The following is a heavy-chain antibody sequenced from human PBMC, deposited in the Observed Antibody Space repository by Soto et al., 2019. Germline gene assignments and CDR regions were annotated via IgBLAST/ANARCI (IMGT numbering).Heavy chain of an antibody. D-gene: IGHD4-17*01. CDR2: ISYDGSNK. Sequence: ESGGGVVQPGRSLRLSCAASGFTFSSYAMHWVRQAPGKGLEWVAVISYDGSNKYYADSVKGRFTISRDNSKNTLYLQMNSLRAEDTAVYYCARALTTVTTPFDYWGQGTLVTVSS. CDR1: GFTFSSYA. J-gene: IGHJ4*02. V-gene: IGHV3-30-3*01. CDR3: ARALTTVTTPFDY.